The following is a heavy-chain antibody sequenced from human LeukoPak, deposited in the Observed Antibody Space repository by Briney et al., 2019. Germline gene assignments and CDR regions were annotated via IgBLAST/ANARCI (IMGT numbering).Heavy chain of an antibody. CDR2: ISSSSSYI. V-gene: IGHV3-21*01. Sequence: PGGSLRLSCAASGFTFSTYNMNWVRQAPGKGLEWVSSISSSSSYIYYADSVKGRFTISRDNAKNSLYLQMNSLRAEDTAVYYCARDRQQLAALDVWGQGTTVTVSS. J-gene: IGHJ6*02. CDR3: ARDRQQLAALDV. CDR1: GFTFSTYN. D-gene: IGHD6-13*01.